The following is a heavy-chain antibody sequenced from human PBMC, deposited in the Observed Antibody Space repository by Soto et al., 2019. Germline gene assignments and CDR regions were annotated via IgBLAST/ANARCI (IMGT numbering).Heavy chain of an antibody. V-gene: IGHV3-30*18. CDR2: ISYDGNIK. D-gene: IGHD2-15*01. J-gene: IGHJ5*02. CDR1: GFTFIYG. CDR3: AKAGGKLSTPFDP. Sequence: VQLLESGGDLIQPGGSLRLSCVASGFTFIYGMHWVRQAPGKGLEWVSFISYDGNIKYYADSVKGRFTVSKDNSGNTLHLEMSSLRIEDTAFYYCAKAGGKLSTPFDPWGQGTLVTVSP.